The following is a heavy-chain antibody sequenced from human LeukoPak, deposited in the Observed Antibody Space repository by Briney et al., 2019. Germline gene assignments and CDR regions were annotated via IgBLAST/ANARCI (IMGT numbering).Heavy chain of an antibody. D-gene: IGHD2-21*02. CDR3: ARASLVTAGWFDP. CDR1: GFTFSGYY. V-gene: IGHV3-11*01. Sequence: GGSLRLSCAASGFTFSGYYMSWIRQAPGKGLEXXXYISSSGSTIYYADSVKGRFTISRDNAKNSLYLQMNSLRAEDTAVYYCARASLVTAGWFDPWGQGTLVTVSS. J-gene: IGHJ5*02. CDR2: ISSSGSTI.